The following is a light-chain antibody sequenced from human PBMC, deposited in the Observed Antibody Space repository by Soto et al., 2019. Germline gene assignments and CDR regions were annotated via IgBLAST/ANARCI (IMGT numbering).Light chain of an antibody. CDR1: QSITSH. CDR3: QQSFSTPYT. J-gene: IGKJ2*01. CDR2: GAS. V-gene: IGKV1-39*01. Sequence: DIQMTQSPSSLSASVGDRVTITCRASQSITSHLNWYQQKPGEAPKLLIYGASSLQSRVPSRFSGSASGTDFTLTISSLHPDDFATYYCQQSFSTPYTFGQGTKLEIK.